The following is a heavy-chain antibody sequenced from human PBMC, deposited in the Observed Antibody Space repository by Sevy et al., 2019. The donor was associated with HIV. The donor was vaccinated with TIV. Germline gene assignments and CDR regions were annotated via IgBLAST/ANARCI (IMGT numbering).Heavy chain of an antibody. Sequence: GGSLRLSCAASGFTFSSYAMHWVRQAPGMGLEWVAVISYDGNNKYYADSVKGRFTISRDNSKNTLYLQMNSLRPEDTAVYYCSRDQHDYGGNIRTGWFDPWGQRTLVTVSS. J-gene: IGHJ5*02. V-gene: IGHV3-30-3*01. CDR3: SRDQHDYGGNIRTGWFDP. CDR1: GFTFSSYA. CDR2: ISYDGNNK. D-gene: IGHD4-17*01.